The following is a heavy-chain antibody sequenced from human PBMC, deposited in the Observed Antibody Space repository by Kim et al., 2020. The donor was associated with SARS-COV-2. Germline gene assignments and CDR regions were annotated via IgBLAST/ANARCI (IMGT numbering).Heavy chain of an antibody. CDR1: GFTFDDYG. CDR2: ISWNSGKI. D-gene: IGHD6-19*01. J-gene: IGHJ4*02. CDR3: AKEILSRFSSLPLAGGEFDC. V-gene: IGHV3-9*01. Sequence: GGSLRLSCAASGFTFDDYGMHWVRQAPGKGLEWVSSISWNSGKIQYADSVKGRFTISRDNAKNSLYLQMNSLIIEDTAFYYCAKEILSRFSSLPLAGGEFDCWGQGALVIVSS.